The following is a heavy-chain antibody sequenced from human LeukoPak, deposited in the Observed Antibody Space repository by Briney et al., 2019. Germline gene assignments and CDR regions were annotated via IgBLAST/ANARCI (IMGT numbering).Heavy chain of an antibody. CDR3: TGKRGDYAYFDY. D-gene: IGHD4-17*01. Sequence: GGSLRLSCAASGFTFSSYAMSWVRQAPGKGLEWVSAISGSGGSTYYADSVKGRFTISRDNSKNTLYLRMNSLRAEDTAVYYCTGKRGDYAYFDYWGQGTLVTVSS. V-gene: IGHV3-23*01. J-gene: IGHJ4*02. CDR1: GFTFSSYA. CDR2: ISGSGGST.